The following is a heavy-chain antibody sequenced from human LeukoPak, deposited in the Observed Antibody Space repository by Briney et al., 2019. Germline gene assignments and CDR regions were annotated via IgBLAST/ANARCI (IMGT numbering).Heavy chain of an antibody. D-gene: IGHD3-16*02. V-gene: IGHV3-11*01. Sequence: GGSLRLSCAASGFTFSDYYMSWIRQAPGKGLEWASYISSSGSTIYYADSVKGRFTISRDNAKNSLYLQMNSLRAEDTAVYYCARVSGDYVWGSYRPTSQFDYWGQGTLVTVSS. J-gene: IGHJ4*02. CDR2: ISSSGSTI. CDR1: GFTFSDYY. CDR3: ARVSGDYVWGSYRPTSQFDY.